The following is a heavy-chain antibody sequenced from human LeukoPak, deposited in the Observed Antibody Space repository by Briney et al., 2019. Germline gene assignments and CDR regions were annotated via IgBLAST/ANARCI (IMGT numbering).Heavy chain of an antibody. V-gene: IGHV3-48*01. D-gene: IGHD3-10*01. CDR2: ISSSSSTI. CDR3: TTDRDSLVWFGAGGH. CDR1: GFTFSSYS. J-gene: IGHJ1*01. Sequence: PGGSLRLSCAASGFTFSSYSMNWVRQAPGKGLEWVSYISSSSSTIYYADSVKGRFTISRDNAKNSLYLQMNSLKTEDTAVYYCTTDRDSLVWFGAGGHWGQGTLVTVSS.